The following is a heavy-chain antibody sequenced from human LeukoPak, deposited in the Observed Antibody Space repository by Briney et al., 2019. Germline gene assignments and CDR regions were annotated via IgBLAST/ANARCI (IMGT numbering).Heavy chain of an antibody. Sequence: GSVKVSCKASGYTFTSFAIPWGRHAPRQRLGWMGWVNAGNGNTKYSQKFQGRVTITRDTSASTAYMELSSLRSEDTAVYYCARDLFVFGLPQYYFDYWGQGTLVTVSS. CDR3: ARDLFVFGLPQYYFDY. CDR1: GYTFTSFA. CDR2: VNAGNGNT. V-gene: IGHV1-3*01. J-gene: IGHJ4*02. D-gene: IGHD3-10*01.